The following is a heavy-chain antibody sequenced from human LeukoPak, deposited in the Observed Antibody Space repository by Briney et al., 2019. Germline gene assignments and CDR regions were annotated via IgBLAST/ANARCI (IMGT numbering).Heavy chain of an antibody. CDR3: AIDNCGDYVGDTGWFDP. D-gene: IGHD4-17*01. CDR2: INHSGGT. CDR1: GGSFSGYY. J-gene: IGHJ5*02. V-gene: IGHV4-34*01. Sequence: PSETLSLTCAFYGGSFSGYYWIWIRHPPAKGLEWGGEINHSGGTKYNPSLKSRVTISVDTSKNQFSLKLSSVTAAETAVYYCAIDNCGDYVGDTGWFDPWGQGTLVTVSS.